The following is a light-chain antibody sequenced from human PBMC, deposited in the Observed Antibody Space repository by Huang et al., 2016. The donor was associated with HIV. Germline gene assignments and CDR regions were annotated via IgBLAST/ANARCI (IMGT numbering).Light chain of an antibody. CDR1: QSVTSN. CDR3: QHYNNWPWWT. J-gene: IGKJ1*01. CDR2: SAS. Sequence: EVVMTQSPAIPSVSPGERATLSCRASQSVTSNLAWYQQKPGQAPRLLSYSASTRATGIPARFSGSGSGTEFTLTISSLQSEDFAVYYCQHYNNWPWWTFGQGTKVEIK. V-gene: IGKV3-15*01.